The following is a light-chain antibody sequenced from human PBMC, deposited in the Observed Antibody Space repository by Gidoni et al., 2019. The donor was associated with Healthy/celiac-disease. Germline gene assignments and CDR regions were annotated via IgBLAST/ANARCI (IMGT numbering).Light chain of an antibody. CDR2: AGS. V-gene: IGLV2-8*01. J-gene: IGLJ2*01. CDR3: SSYAGSNNVV. Sequence: QSALTQPPSPSGSPGQSVTISCTGTSSDVGCYNYVSWYQQPPGKAPKLMIYAGSKRPSGVPDRFSGSKSGNTASLTVSGRQAEDDADYYCSSYAGSNNVVFGGGTKLTVL. CDR1: SSDVGCYNY.